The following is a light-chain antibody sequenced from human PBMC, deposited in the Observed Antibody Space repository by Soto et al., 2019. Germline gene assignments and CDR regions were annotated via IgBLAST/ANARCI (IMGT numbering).Light chain of an antibody. V-gene: IGLV1-44*01. Sequence: VLTQPPSASGTPGQRVTISCSGSSSNIGSNTVNWYQQLPGTAPKLLIYSNNQRPSGVPDRFSGSKSGTSASLAISGLQSEDEADYYCAAWDDSLDVVFGGGTKLTVL. CDR1: SSNIGSNT. CDR2: SNN. CDR3: AAWDDSLDVV. J-gene: IGLJ2*01.